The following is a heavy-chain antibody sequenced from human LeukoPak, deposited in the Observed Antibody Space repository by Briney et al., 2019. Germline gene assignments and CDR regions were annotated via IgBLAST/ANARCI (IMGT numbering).Heavy chain of an antibody. CDR3: ARAGAPPYWFDP. CDR2: IYHSGST. Sequence: SETLSLTCAVSGCSISSGGYSWSWIRQPPGKGLEWIGYIYHSGSTYYNPSLQSRVTISVDRSKNQFSLKLSSVTAADTAVYYCARAGAPPYWFDPWGQGTLITVSS. V-gene: IGHV4-30-2*01. J-gene: IGHJ5*02. CDR1: GCSISSGGYS.